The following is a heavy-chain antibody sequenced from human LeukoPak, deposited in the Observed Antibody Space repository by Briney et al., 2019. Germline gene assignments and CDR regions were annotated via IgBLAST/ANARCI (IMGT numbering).Heavy chain of an antibody. D-gene: IGHD2-2*01. CDR3: AKDCSSTSCPTSDY. J-gene: IGHJ4*02. Sequence: QPGRSLRLSCAASGFTFSSYGMHWVRQAPGKGLEWVAVISYDGSNKYYADSVKGRFTISRDNSKNTLYLQMNSLRAEDTAVYYCAKDCSSTSCPTSDYWGQGTLVTVSS. V-gene: IGHV3-30*18. CDR2: ISYDGSNK. CDR1: GFTFSSYG.